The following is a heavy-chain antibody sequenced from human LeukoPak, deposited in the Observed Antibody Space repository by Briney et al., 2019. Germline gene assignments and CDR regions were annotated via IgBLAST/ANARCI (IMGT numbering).Heavy chain of an antibody. J-gene: IGHJ4*02. Sequence: QSGGSLRLSCAASGFTVSSNYMSWVRQAPGKGLEWVSVIYSGGNTYYTDSVKGRFTISRDNSKNTLYLQMNSLRAEDTAVYYCARTGQVAGPFDYWGQGTLVTVSS. CDR2: IYSGGNT. D-gene: IGHD6-19*01. CDR1: GFTVSSNY. V-gene: IGHV3-66*01. CDR3: ARTGQVAGPFDY.